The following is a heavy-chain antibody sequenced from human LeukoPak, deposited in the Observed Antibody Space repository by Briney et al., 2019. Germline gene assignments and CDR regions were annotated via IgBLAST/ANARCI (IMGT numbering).Heavy chain of an antibody. CDR2: IYASGST. CDR1: GGSISSGGYY. V-gene: IGHV4-61*02. J-gene: IGHJ4*02. CDR3: AREHYYDSSGYHDY. Sequence: PSQTLSLTCTVSGGSISSGGYYWSWIRQPAGKGLEWIGRIYASGSTNYNPSLKSRVIISVDTTKNQFSMNLNSVTAADTAVYYCAREHYYDSSGYHDYWGQGTLVTVSS. D-gene: IGHD3-22*01.